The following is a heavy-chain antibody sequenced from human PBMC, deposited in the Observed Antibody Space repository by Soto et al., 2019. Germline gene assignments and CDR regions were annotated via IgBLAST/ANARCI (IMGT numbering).Heavy chain of an antibody. D-gene: IGHD4-4*01. Sequence: SETLSLTCTVSGDSISSGDYYWSWIRQPPGKGLEWIGCIYYSGNTYYNPSLKRRFSISVDTSKNQFSLQLSSVTVADTAVYYCAASYSNYPEWFDPWGQGTLVTVSS. CDR3: AASYSNYPEWFDP. CDR2: IYYSGNT. J-gene: IGHJ5*02. CDR1: GDSISSGDYY. V-gene: IGHV4-30-4*01.